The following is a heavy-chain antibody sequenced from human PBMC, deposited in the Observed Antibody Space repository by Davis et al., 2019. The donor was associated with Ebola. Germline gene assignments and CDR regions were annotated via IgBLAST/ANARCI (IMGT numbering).Heavy chain of an antibody. CDR2: IYYSGST. CDR1: GGSISSHY. CDR3: ARVGESSSWYSLRHLSNWFDP. D-gene: IGHD6-13*01. J-gene: IGHJ5*02. Sequence: SETLSLTCTVSGGSISSHYWSWIRQPPGKGLEWIGYIYYSGSTNYNPSLKSRVTISVDTSKNQFSLKLSSVTAADTAVYYCARVGESSSWYSLRHLSNWFDPWGQGTLVTVSS. V-gene: IGHV4-59*11.